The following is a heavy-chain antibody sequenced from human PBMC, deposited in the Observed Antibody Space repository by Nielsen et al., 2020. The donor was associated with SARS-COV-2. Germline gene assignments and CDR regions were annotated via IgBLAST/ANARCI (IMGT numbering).Heavy chain of an antibody. J-gene: IGHJ4*02. D-gene: IGHD7-27*01. CDR1: GGSITTYY. Sequence: SETLSLTCAVSGGSITTYYWHWIRQSPGKGLEWIGSIYYSGNTNYNPSLKRRVTISVDTSKNQFSLKLSSVTAADTAVCYCARDDDNWGSLAYWGQGTLVTVSS. CDR2: IYYSGNT. CDR3: ARDDDNWGSLAY. V-gene: IGHV4-59*13.